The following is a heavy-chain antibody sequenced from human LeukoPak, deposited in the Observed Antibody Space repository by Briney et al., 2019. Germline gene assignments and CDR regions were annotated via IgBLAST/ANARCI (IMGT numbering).Heavy chain of an antibody. CDR2: ISGSGDRT. V-gene: IGHV3-23*01. Sequence: GGSLRLSCAASGFTFSNFAMNWVRQTPGKGLEWVSAISGSGDRTYYPDSVKGRFTISRDNSRNTVYLHIASLRAEDTAVYYCAKLFWSGYYSGNSPIDYWGQGTLVTVSS. CDR1: GFTFSNFA. D-gene: IGHD3-3*01. CDR3: AKLFWSGYYSGNSPIDY. J-gene: IGHJ4*02.